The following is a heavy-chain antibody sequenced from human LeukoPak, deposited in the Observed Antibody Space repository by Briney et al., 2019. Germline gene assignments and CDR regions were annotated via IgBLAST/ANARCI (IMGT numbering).Heavy chain of an antibody. CDR2: IYYSGST. D-gene: IGHD2-15*01. V-gene: IGHV4-59*08. CDR1: GGSISSYY. J-gene: IGHJ4*02. CDR3: ARGLVLIDY. Sequence: SETLSLTCTVSGGSISSYYWSWIRQPPGKGLEWIGYIYYSGSTNYNPSLKSRVTISVDTSKNQFSLKLSSVTAADTAVYYCARGLVLIDYWGQGTLVTVSS.